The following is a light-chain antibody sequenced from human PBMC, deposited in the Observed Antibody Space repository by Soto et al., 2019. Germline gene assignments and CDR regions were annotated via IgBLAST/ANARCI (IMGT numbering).Light chain of an antibody. CDR1: SSDAGLYDY. Sequence: QSVLTQPASVSGSPGQSITISCTGTSSDAGLYDYVSWYQQHPGKAPQLMIYAVSNRPSGVSNRFSASKSGNTASLFISGLQAEDEADYYCSSYTSDSSYVFGSGTKVTV. CDR3: SSYTSDSSYV. CDR2: AVS. V-gene: IGLV2-14*01. J-gene: IGLJ1*01.